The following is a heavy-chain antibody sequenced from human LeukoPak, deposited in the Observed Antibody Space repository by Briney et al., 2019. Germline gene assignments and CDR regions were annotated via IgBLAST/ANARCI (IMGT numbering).Heavy chain of an antibody. Sequence: SSETLSLTCAVYGGSFSGYYWSWIRQPPGKGLEWIGEINHSGSTNYNPSLKSRVTISVDTSKNQFSLKLSSVTAADTAVYYCAKDGSVGVAGRLDAFDIWGQGTMVTVSS. CDR1: GGSFSGYY. CDR2: INHSGST. CDR3: AKDGSVGVAGRLDAFDI. V-gene: IGHV4-34*01. D-gene: IGHD6-19*01. J-gene: IGHJ3*02.